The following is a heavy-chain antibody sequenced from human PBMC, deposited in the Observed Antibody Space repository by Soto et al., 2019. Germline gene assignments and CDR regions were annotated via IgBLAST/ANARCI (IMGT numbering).Heavy chain of an antibody. CDR3: XXXXXXKYKFEGSXXXXXXX. CDR1: GFSFRTYG. Sequence: QVQVVESGGGVVQPGTSLRLSCAASGFSFRTYGMHWVRQAPGKGLEWVAGISHDGSNKYYADSVQGLATISRDNPKKTLYLQMSXLRAEDTAVXXXXXXXXXKYKFEGSXXXXXXXWG. V-gene: IGHV3-30*03. J-gene: IGHJ1*01. D-gene: IGHD1-1*01. CDR2: ISHDGSNK.